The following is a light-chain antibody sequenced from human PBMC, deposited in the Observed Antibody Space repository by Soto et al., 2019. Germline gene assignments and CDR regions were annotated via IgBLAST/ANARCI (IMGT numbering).Light chain of an antibody. V-gene: IGKV3-15*01. CDR2: GAS. CDR1: QSVSSN. CDR3: QQYNTWWT. Sequence: EIVLTQSPATLSLSPGERATLSCRASQSVSSNLAWYQQRPGQAPRLLIYGASTRATGIPARLSGGGSGTEFTLTIRSLQSEDFAVYYCQQYNTWWTFGQGTKVDIK. J-gene: IGKJ1*01.